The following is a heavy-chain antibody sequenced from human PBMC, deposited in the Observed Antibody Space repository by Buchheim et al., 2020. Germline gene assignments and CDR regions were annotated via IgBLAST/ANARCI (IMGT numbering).Heavy chain of an antibody. CDR1: GFTFSDYY. J-gene: IGHJ5*02. D-gene: IGHD3-22*01. V-gene: IGHV3-11*06. CDR3: ARAGYYDSSGYYYEGGWFDP. Sequence: QVQLVESGGGLVKPGGSLRLSCAASGFTFSDYYMSWIRQAPGKGLEWVSYISSSSSYTNYADSVKGRFTIPRDNAKNSLYLQMNSLRAEDTAVYYCARAGYYDSSGYYYEGGWFDPWGQGTL. CDR2: ISSSSSYT.